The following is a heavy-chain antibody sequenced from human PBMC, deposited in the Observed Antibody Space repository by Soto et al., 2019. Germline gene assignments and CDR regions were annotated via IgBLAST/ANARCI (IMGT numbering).Heavy chain of an antibody. D-gene: IGHD2-2*01. J-gene: IGHJ3*02. CDR1: RGTFDRNA. CDR2: IIPIFGTI. CDR3: AKEGLTFGPGAVGGAFDI. Sequence: QVQLVQSGTEVRKPGSSVKVSCKASRGTFDRNAISWVRLAPGQGLEWMGGIIPIFGTINNAQKFQDRVTITADESANIVYMELSSLRSEDTAIYYCAKEGLTFGPGAVGGAFDIWGQGTLVTVSS. V-gene: IGHV1-69*12.